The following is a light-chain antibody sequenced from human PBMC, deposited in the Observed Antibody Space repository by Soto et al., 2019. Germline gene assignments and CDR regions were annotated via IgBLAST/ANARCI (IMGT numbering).Light chain of an antibody. Sequence: DIVMTQSPDSLAVSLGERATINCRSSQGVLYSSNNKNYLAWYQQKPGQPPNLLIYWASTRESGVPDRFSGSGSGTHFTLTITSLQAEDVAVYYCQQYYSIPPTFGQGTKVDIK. V-gene: IGKV4-1*01. CDR3: QQYYSIPPT. J-gene: IGKJ1*01. CDR1: QGVLYSSNNKNY. CDR2: WAS.